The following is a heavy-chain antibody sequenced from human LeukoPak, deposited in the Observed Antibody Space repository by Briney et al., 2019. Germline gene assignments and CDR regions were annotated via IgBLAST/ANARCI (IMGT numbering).Heavy chain of an antibody. Sequence: PGGSLRLSCSAIELTFSSYAMHSLRQAPGKGLQYVSGISTNAGRTYYAESVKGRFTISRDNSKNPLYLQMSSLRAEGTAEYVATFPALGYGGRGALVTVSS. V-gene: IGHV3-64D*08. J-gene: IGHJ4*02. CDR2: ISTNAGRT. D-gene: IGHD5-24*01. CDR1: ELTFSSYA. CDR3: TFPALGY.